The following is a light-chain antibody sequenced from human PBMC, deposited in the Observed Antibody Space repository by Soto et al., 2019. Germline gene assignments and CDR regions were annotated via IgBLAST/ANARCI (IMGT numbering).Light chain of an antibody. V-gene: IGKV3D-20*01. CDR3: QQYGSSPLT. J-gene: IGKJ5*01. CDR1: GIVSSSY. Sequence: EIVLTQSPATLSLSPGDRTTLSCGTTGIVSSSYLAWYQQKPGLAPRLLIYDASNRATGIPDRFSGSGSGTDFILTISTLEPEDFAVYYCQQYGSSPLTFGQGTRLEIK. CDR2: DAS.